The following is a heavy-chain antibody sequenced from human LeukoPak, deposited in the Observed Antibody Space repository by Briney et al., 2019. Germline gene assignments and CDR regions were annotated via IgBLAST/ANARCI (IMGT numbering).Heavy chain of an antibody. D-gene: IGHD4-11*01. J-gene: IGHJ3*02. CDR3: ASETTGYAFDI. CDR2: ISSSSSTI. V-gene: IGHV3-48*04. Sequence: GGSLRLSCAASGFTFSSYSMNWVRQAPGKGLEWVSYISSSSSTIYYADSVKDRFTISRNNAKNSLYLQMNSLRAEDTAVYYCASETTGYAFDIWGQGTMVTVSS. CDR1: GFTFSSYS.